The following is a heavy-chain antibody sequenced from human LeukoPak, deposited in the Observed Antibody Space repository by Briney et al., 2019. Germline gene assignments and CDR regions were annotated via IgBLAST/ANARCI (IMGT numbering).Heavy chain of an antibody. Sequence: SETLSLTCAVYGGSSSGYYWSWIRQPPGKGLEWIGEINHSGSTNYNPSLKSRVTISVDTSKNQFSLKLSSVTAADTAVYYCARAPRYYFDYWGQGTLVTVSS. J-gene: IGHJ4*02. CDR3: ARAPRYYFDY. V-gene: IGHV4-34*01. CDR1: GGSSSGYY. D-gene: IGHD3-16*02. CDR2: INHSGST.